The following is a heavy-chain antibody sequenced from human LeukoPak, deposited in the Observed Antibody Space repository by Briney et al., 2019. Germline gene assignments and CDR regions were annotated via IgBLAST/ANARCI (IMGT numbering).Heavy chain of an antibody. V-gene: IGHV4-59*08. CDR3: ARWDDSSRSFGD. Sequence: SETLSLTCTVSAGSIRSYHWNWIRQSPGRGLEWIGYIYYTGSSNYSPSLKSRVTMSVDTSKSQFSLRLSSVTASDTAVYYCARWDDSSRSFGDWGQGTLVTVSS. J-gene: IGHJ4*02. CDR2: IYYTGSS. CDR1: AGSIRSYH. D-gene: IGHD3-22*01.